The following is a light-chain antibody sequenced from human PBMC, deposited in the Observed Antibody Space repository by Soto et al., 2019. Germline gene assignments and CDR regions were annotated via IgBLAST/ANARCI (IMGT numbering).Light chain of an antibody. CDR1: SCNIGNNY. CDR3: GTSDTSLSAVV. Sequence: QSVLTQPPSVSAAPGQKVTISCSGSSCNIGNNYVSSYHQLPRTAPKLLIYDNNKRHSGISYRFSGSKPGTSATPGITGLQAGEEDDYYCGTSDTSLSAVVFGGGTKLTVL. J-gene: IGLJ2*01. V-gene: IGLV1-51*01. CDR2: DNN.